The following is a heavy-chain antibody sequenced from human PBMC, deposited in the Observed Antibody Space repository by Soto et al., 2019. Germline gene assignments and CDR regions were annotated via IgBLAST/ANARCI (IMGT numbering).Heavy chain of an antibody. J-gene: IGHJ3*02. CDR2: ISSSSSYI. CDR1: GFTFSSYS. CDR3: ARDLFREDAFDI. V-gene: IGHV3-21*01. Sequence: GGSLRLSCAASGFTFSSYSMNWVRQAPGKGLEWVSSISSSSSYIYYADSVKGRFTISRDNAKNSLYLQMNSLRAEDTAVYYCARDLFREDAFDIWGQGTMVTVSS.